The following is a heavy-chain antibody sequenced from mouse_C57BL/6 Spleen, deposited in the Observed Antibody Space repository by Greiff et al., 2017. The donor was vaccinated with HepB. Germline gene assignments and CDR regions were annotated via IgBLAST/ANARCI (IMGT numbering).Heavy chain of an antibody. CDR1: GYAFSSSW. CDR2: IYPGDGDT. V-gene: IGHV1-82*01. Sequence: VKLVESGPELVKPGASVKISCKASGYAFSSSWMNWVKQRPGKGLEWIGRIYPGDGDTNYNGKFKGKATLTADKSSSTAYMQLSSLTSEDSAVYFCAREIYYDYGRFAYWGQGTLVTVSA. CDR3: AREIYYDYGRFAY. D-gene: IGHD2-4*01. J-gene: IGHJ3*01.